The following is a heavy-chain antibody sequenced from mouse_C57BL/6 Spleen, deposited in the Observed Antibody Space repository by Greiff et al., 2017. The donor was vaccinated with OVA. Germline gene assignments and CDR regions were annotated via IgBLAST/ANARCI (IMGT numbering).Heavy chain of an antibody. CDR1: GFTFTDYY. Sequence: EVMLVESGGGLVQPGGSLSLSCAASGFTFTDYYMSWVRQPPGKALEWLGFIRNKANGYTTEYSASVKGRFTISRDNSQSILYLQMNALRAEDSATYDCARWGRTVGGAMDYWGQGTSVTVSS. J-gene: IGHJ4*01. D-gene: IGHD1-1*01. CDR2: IRNKANGYTT. CDR3: ARWGRTVGGAMDY. V-gene: IGHV7-3*01.